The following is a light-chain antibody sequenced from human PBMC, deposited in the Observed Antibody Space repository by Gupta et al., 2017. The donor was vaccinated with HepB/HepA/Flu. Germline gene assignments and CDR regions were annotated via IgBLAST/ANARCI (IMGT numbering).Light chain of an antibody. CDR1: QSLVKSDGNTY. Sequence: DVVMTQSPLSLPVTLGQPASISCRSSQSLVKSDGNTYLNWFQQRPGQSPRRLIYKVSNRDSGVPDRVSGSGSGTDFTLKISRVEAEDVGVYYCMQGTHWPPITFGQGTRLEIK. CDR2: KVS. J-gene: IGKJ5*01. V-gene: IGKV2-30*01. CDR3: MQGTHWPPIT.